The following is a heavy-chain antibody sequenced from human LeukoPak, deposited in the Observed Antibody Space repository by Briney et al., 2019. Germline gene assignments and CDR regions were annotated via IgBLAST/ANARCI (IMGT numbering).Heavy chain of an antibody. CDR1: GFTFSNYA. Sequence: GGSLRLSCAASGFTFSNYAIHWVRQAPGKGLEWVTVISYDGSNRYYIDSVKGRFTISRDNSKNTLYLQMNSLGVDDTAVYYCARPAVAGTEDLQDWGQGTLVTASP. CDR2: ISYDGSNR. CDR3: ARPAVAGTEDLQD. V-gene: IGHV3-30*04. J-gene: IGHJ1*01. D-gene: IGHD6-19*01.